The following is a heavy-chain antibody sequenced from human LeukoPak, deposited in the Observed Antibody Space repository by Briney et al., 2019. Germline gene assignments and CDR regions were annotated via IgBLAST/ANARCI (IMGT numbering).Heavy chain of an antibody. CDR1: GGSISSSNR. Sequence: SETLSLTCAVSGGSISSSNRWSWVRQPPGKGLEWIGEIYHSGSTNYNPPLKSRVTISVDKSKNQFSLKLSSVTAADTAVYYCAGRGSSGWSDDYGMDVWGKGTTVTVSS. CDR3: AGRGSSGWSDDYGMDV. V-gene: IGHV4-4*02. J-gene: IGHJ6*04. CDR2: IYHSGST. D-gene: IGHD6-19*01.